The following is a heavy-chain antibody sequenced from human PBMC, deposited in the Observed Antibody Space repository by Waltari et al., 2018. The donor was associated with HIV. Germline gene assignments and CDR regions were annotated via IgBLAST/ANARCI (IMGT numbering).Heavy chain of an antibody. CDR1: GGPVRSGY. Sequence: QVQLHESGPGLVKPSETLSLSCTVPGGPVRSGYWSCFRPPPGKGLEWIGYIYYSGSTSYNPSLKSRVTISIDSSKNQFSLKLTSVTAADTAVYYCARDIPYGGLDAFDVWGQGTVVTVSS. J-gene: IGHJ3*01. D-gene: IGHD3-10*01. V-gene: IGHV4-59*02. CDR3: ARDIPYGGLDAFDV. CDR2: IYYSGST.